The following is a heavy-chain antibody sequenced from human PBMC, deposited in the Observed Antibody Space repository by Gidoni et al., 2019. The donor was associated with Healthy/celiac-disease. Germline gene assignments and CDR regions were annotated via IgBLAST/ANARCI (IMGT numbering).Heavy chain of an antibody. V-gene: IGHV3-23*01. J-gene: IGHJ4*02. CDR3: AKEPGLIVVVPAAIIY. CDR1: GFTFSSYA. Sequence: EVQLLESGGGLVQPGGSLRCSCAAPGFTFSSYAMSWVRQAPGKGLEWVSAISGSGGSTYYADSVKGRFTISRDNSKNTLYLQMNSLRAEDTAVYYCAKEPGLIVVVPAAIIYWGQGTLVTVSS. CDR2: ISGSGGST. D-gene: IGHD2-2*01.